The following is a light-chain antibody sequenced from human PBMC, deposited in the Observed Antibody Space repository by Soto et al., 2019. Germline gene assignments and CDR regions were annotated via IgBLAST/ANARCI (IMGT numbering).Light chain of an antibody. CDR2: STS. J-gene: IGKJ3*01. Sequence: EIVLPQFPGTLSLSPGERATLSCGASQSLHSNFLVWYQQKPGQAPRLLISSTSRRATGIPDRFSGSGSGTDFTLTISRLDPEDFAVYYCHQSGISPLTFGPGTKVDIK. CDR1: QSLHSNF. CDR3: HQSGISPLT. V-gene: IGKV3-20*01.